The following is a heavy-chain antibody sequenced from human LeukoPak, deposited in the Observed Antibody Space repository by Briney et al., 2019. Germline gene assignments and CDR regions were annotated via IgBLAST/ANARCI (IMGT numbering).Heavy chain of an antibody. CDR1: GCSIRSYF. J-gene: IGHJ4*02. V-gene: IGHV4-59*08. D-gene: IGHD3-22*01. CDR3: ARHMGNGDDSVGYPFDV. Sequence: SETLSLTCSVSGCSIRSYFWTWIRQSPGRGLEWIGYFYYGGSNKYNPSLKSRVTVSADTSRNQFSLKLSSVTAADTALYFCARHMGNGDDSVGYPFDVWGQGMQVTVSS. CDR2: FYYGGSN.